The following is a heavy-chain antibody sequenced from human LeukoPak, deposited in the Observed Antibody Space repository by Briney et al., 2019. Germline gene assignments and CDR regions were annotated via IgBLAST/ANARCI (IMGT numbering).Heavy chain of an antibody. CDR3: ARDRTDSSGWYVSRQYYFDY. J-gene: IGHJ4*02. V-gene: IGHV3-48*03. CDR2: ISSSGSTI. Sequence: GGSLRLSCAASGFTFSSYEMSWVRQAPGKGLEWVSYISSSGSTIFYADSVKGRFTIYRDNAKNSLYLQMNSLRAEDTAVYYCARDRTDSSGWYVSRQYYFDYWGQGTLVTVSS. CDR1: GFTFSSYE. D-gene: IGHD6-19*01.